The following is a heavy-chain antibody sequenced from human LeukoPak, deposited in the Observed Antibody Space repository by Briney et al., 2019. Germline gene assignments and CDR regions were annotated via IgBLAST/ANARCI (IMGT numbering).Heavy chain of an antibody. CDR2: IGIAGDT. Sequence: GGSLRLSCAASGFTFGTYDMHWVRQATGKGLEWASSIGIAGDTYYPGSVKGRFTISRENAKNSLYLQMNSLRAGDTAVYCCARGTRTGENWFDPWGQGTLVTVSS. D-gene: IGHD7-27*01. CDR1: GFTFGTYD. V-gene: IGHV3-13*04. CDR3: ARGTRTGENWFDP. J-gene: IGHJ5*02.